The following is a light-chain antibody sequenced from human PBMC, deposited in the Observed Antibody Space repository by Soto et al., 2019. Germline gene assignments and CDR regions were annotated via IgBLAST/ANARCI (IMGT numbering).Light chain of an antibody. CDR2: GAS. CDR3: QQYGSSPNWT. CDR1: QSVSSSY. V-gene: IGKV3-20*01. J-gene: IGKJ1*01. Sequence: EIVLTQSPGTLSLSPGERATLSCRASQSVSSSYLAWYQQKPGQAPRLLIYGASSRATGIPDRFSGSGSGTDFTLTISRLEPEGVAVYYCQQYGSSPNWTFGQGTKVEIK.